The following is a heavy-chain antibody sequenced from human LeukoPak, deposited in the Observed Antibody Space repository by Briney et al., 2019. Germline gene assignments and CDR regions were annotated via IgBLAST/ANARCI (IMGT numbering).Heavy chain of an antibody. CDR1: GFIFSDYY. V-gene: IGHV3-11*01. CDR3: ARIPAWLGAFGYFDL. J-gene: IGHJ2*01. Sequence: GGSLRLSCAATGFIFSDYYMSWIRQAPGKGLEWISYLTSRSSGSTKYYADSVKGRFSISRDNAKNSLYLQMNSLRVEDTAVYYCARIPAWLGAFGYFDLWGRGTLLTASS. CDR2: LTSRSSGSTK. D-gene: IGHD3-10*01.